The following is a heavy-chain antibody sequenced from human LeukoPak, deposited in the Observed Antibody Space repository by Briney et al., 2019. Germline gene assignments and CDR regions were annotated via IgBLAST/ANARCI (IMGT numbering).Heavy chain of an antibody. CDR2: IYHSGST. D-gene: IGHD3-22*01. V-gene: IGHV4-4*02. CDR3: ARAPVITMIVVVIMRFDL. J-gene: IGHJ2*01. Sequence: SETLSLTCAVSGVSISSSNWWSGGRQPPGKGLEWIGEIYHSGSTNYNPSLKSRVTISVDKSKNQFSLKLSSVTAADTAVYYCARAPVITMIVVVIMRFDLWGRGTLVTVSS. CDR1: GVSISSSNW.